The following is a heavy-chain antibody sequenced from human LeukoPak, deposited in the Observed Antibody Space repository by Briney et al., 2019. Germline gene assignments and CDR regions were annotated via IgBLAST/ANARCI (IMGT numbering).Heavy chain of an antibody. CDR3: ASHCSGGSCHHLDP. Sequence: SVKLSCKASGGTFTSYAITWVRQAPGQGLEWMGRIIPIFGTANYAHKFQGRVTITTYESTSTAYMERSILRSKNTAVFYCASHCSGGSCHHLDPWGQGTLVTVSS. CDR2: IIPIFGTA. D-gene: IGHD2-15*01. CDR1: GGTFTSYA. J-gene: IGHJ5*02. V-gene: IGHV1-69*05.